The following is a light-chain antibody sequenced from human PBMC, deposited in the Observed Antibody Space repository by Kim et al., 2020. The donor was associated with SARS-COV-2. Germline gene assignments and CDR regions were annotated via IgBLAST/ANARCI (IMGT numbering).Light chain of an antibody. J-gene: IGLJ1*01. CDR2: GKN. CDR1: SLRSYY. V-gene: IGLV3-19*01. Sequence: SSELTQDPAVSVALGQTVRITCQGDSLRSYYASWYQQKPGQAPVLVIYGKNNRPSGMPDRFSGSSSGNTTSLTTTGAQAEDEADYYCNSRGGSSSHLMVFGAGTKVTVL. CDR3: NSRGGSSSHLMV.